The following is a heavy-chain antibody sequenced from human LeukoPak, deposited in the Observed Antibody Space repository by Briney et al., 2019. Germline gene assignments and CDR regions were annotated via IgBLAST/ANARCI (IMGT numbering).Heavy chain of an antibody. Sequence: GASVKVPCKASGYTFTGYYMHWVRQAPGQGLEWMGWINPNSGGTNYAQKFQGWVTMTRDTSISTAYMELSRLRSDDTAVYYCARGLGYSSGLLKDYWGQGTLVTVSS. J-gene: IGHJ4*02. CDR1: GYTFTGYY. CDR2: INPNSGGT. D-gene: IGHD6-19*01. CDR3: ARGLGYSSGLLKDY. V-gene: IGHV1-2*04.